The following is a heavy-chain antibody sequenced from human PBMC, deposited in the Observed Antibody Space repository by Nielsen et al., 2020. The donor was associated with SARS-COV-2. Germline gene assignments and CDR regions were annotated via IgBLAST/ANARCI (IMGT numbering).Heavy chain of an antibody. Sequence: SETLSLTCGVYGASFSKYYWTWIRQVPGRGLEWLGEIYPSVSTNYNPSLKSRVTISVDTSKMQFSLELRSVTAGDTAVYYCARTILPNWDYRAYDYWGQGALVTVSS. D-gene: IGHD1-7*01. CDR1: GASFSKYY. J-gene: IGHJ4*02. CDR2: IYPSVST. CDR3: ARTILPNWDYRAYDY. V-gene: IGHV4-34*01.